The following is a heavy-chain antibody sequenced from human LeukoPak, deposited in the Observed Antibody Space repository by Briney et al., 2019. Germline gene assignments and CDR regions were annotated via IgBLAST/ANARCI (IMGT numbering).Heavy chain of an antibody. D-gene: IGHD5-24*01. CDR2: IHYSGST. CDR3: VRRRDGYIDN. Sequence: SETPSLTCTVSGGSISSYYWSWIRQFPGKGLEWIGYIHYSGSTNYNPSLKSRVTISVDASKNQFSLKLSSVTAADTAVYYCVRRRDGYIDNWGQGTLLTVSS. CDR1: GGSISSYY. V-gene: IGHV4-59*08. J-gene: IGHJ4*02.